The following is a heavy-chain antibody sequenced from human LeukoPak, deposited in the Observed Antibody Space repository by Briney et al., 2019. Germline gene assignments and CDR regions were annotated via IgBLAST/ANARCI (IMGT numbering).Heavy chain of an antibody. CDR3: AKDPSMYDGDYIIR. J-gene: IGHJ4*02. CDR2: FSVSDKTT. CDR1: GFTFSSYS. Sequence: GGSLTLSCAASGFTFSSYSMSWVRQAPGKGLEWVSGFSVSDKTTYYADSVKGRFIISRDNSKNTLYLQIKSLRAEDTAVYYCAKDPSMYDGDYIIRWGRGTLVIVSS. V-gene: IGHV3-23*01. D-gene: IGHD4-17*01.